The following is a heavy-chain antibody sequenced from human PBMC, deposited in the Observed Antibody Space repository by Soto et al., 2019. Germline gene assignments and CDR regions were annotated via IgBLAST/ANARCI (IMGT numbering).Heavy chain of an antibody. CDR1: GYSFPSYC. J-gene: IGHJ3*01. CDR2: ICPGDSDT. V-gene: IGHV5-51*03. CDR3: VGSYYSGSGSYYNVRAFDV. Sequence: ELQLVQSEAEVKKPGQSLKISCKNSGYSFPSYCFGWVRQMPGKGLEWMGIICPGDSDTTYSPSFQGHVTISADKSSRTAYLQWSSLKASDTAMYYCVGSYYSGSGSYYNVRAFDVWGQGTTVTVSS. D-gene: IGHD3-10*01.